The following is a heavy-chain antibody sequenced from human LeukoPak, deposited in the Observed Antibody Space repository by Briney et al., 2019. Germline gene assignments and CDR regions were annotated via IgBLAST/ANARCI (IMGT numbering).Heavy chain of an antibody. Sequence: PSETLSLTCTVSGGSISSSSYYWGWIRQPPGKGLEWIGSIYCSGSTYYNSSLKSRVTISVDTSENQFSLKLSSVTAADAAVYYCASRGATSDYWGQGTLVTVSS. V-gene: IGHV4-39*01. D-gene: IGHD1-26*01. CDR3: ASRGATSDY. CDR1: GGSISSSSYY. J-gene: IGHJ4*02. CDR2: IYCSGST.